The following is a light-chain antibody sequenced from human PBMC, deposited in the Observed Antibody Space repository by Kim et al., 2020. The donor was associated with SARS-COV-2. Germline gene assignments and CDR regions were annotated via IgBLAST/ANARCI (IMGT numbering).Light chain of an antibody. J-gene: IGKJ2*01. CDR3: QKFSTSHLAST. CDR1: HSMSSTF. V-gene: IGKV3-20*01. Sequence: PGERATPSCRARHSMSSTFAAWYQQKLGQAPRLLISAASRRAARTLDRVSGSGCGTDFTLSTRGVEPDDSAVYYSQKFSTSHLASTFGKGPKLE. CDR2: AAS.